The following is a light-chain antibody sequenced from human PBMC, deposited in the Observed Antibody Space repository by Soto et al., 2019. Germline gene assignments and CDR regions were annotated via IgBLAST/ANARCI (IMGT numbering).Light chain of an antibody. CDR1: SSNIGAGYD. Sequence: QSVLTQPPSVSGAPEHRVTISCTGSSSNIGAGYDVHWYQQLPGTAPKLLIYGNSNRPSGVPDRFSGSKSGTSASLAITGLQAEDEADYYCQSYDSSLSGFWVFGGGTKLTVL. V-gene: IGLV1-40*01. CDR3: QSYDSSLSGFWV. CDR2: GNS. J-gene: IGLJ3*02.